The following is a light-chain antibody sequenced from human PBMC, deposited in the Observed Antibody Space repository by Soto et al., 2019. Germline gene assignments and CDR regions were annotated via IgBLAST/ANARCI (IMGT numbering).Light chain of an antibody. Sequence: QLVLTQSPSASASLGASVKLTCTLSSGLSSHAIAWHQQQPEKGPRYLMKLNSDGSHSKGDGIPDRFSGSSSGAERYLTISSLQSEDEADYYCQTWGTGIRVFGGGTKVTVL. CDR3: QTWGTGIRV. CDR2: LNSDGSH. V-gene: IGLV4-69*01. J-gene: IGLJ2*01. CDR1: SGLSSHA.